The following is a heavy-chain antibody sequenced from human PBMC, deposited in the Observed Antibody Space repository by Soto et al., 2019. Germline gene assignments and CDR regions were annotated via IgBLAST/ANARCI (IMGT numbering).Heavy chain of an antibody. CDR2: ISGNSGYI. Sequence: EVQLVESGGGLVKPGGSLRLSCAGSGFFFSSYTMNWVRQAPGKGLEWVSSISGNSGYIYYADSVKGRFTISRDNAKNPPVLQMKNPRAGDTAVYYCASEITVDGRAGYWGQGTLVTVSS. J-gene: IGHJ4*02. CDR1: GFFFSSYT. CDR3: ASEITVDGRAGY. D-gene: IGHD6-19*01. V-gene: IGHV3-21*01.